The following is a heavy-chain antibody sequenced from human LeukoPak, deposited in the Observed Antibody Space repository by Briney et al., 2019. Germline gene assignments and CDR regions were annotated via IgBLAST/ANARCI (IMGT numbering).Heavy chain of an antibody. V-gene: IGHV5-51*01. Sequence: GESLKISCKGSGYSFTGYWIGWVRQMPGKGLEWMAIIYPGNSDTRYSPSFQGQVTISADKSITTAYLQWSSLKASDTAMYYCAGSIAAQRFDYWGQGTLVTVSS. D-gene: IGHD6-6*01. J-gene: IGHJ4*02. CDR3: AGSIAAQRFDY. CDR2: IYPGNSDT. CDR1: GYSFTGYW.